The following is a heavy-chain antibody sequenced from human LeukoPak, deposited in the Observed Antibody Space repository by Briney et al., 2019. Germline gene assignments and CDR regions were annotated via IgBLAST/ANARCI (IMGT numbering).Heavy chain of an antibody. CDR3: GRGKSTYCSGGSCYWFDP. Sequence: GGSLRLSRAASGFTFSGYWMSWVRQAPGKGLEWVANIKQDGSEKYYVDSVKGRFTISRDNAKNSLYLQMDSLRAEDTAVYYCGRGKSTYCSGGSCYWFDPWGHGTLVTVSS. CDR2: IKQDGSEK. V-gene: IGHV3-7*01. CDR1: GFTFSGYW. D-gene: IGHD2-15*01. J-gene: IGHJ5*02.